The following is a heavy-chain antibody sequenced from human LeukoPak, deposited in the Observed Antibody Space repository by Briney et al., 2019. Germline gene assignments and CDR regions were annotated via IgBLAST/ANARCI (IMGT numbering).Heavy chain of an antibody. CDR2: INPNSGGT. J-gene: IGHJ5*02. CDR1: GYTFTGYY. Sequence: ASVKVSCKASGYTFTGYYMHWVRQAPGQGLEWMGWINPNSGGTNYAQKFQGRVTMTRDTSISTAYMELSRLRSDDTAVYYCARAAREEQSDFWFDPWGQGTLVTVSS. CDR3: ARAAREEQSDFWFDP. D-gene: IGHD2-15*01. V-gene: IGHV1-2*02.